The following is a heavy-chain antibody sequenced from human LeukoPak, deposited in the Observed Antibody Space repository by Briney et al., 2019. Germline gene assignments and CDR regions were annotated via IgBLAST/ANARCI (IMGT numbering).Heavy chain of an antibody. V-gene: IGHV5-10-1*01. CDR1: GYSFTSYW. CDR2: IDPTDSYI. D-gene: IGHD6-13*01. J-gene: IGHJ2*01. Sequence: GESLKISCKGSGYSFTSYWIGWVRQMPGKGLEWMGTIDPTDSYINKSPSFQGHVTISADKSISTAYLQWSSLKASDTAIYYCARGMRTLDWYFDHWGRGTLVTVSS. CDR3: ARGMRTLDWYFDH.